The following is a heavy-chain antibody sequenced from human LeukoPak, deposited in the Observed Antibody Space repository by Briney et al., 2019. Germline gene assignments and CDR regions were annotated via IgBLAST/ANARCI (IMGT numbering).Heavy chain of an antibody. Sequence: GGSLRLSCAASGFTFSGSAMHWVRQASGKGLEWVGRIRSKANSYATAYAASVKGRFTISRDDSKNTAYLQMNSLKTEDTAVYYCTRLPGDGYSTTGYYYYMDVWGKGTTVTVSS. J-gene: IGHJ6*03. D-gene: IGHD6-13*01. CDR3: TRLPGDGYSTTGYYYYMDV. V-gene: IGHV3-73*01. CDR1: GFTFSGSA. CDR2: IRSKANSYAT.